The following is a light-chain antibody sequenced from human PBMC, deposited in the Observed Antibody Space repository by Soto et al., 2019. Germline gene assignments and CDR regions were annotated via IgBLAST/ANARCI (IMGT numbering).Light chain of an antibody. CDR3: QPYHKWPLT. CDR1: PSVSSN. J-gene: IGKJ4*01. Sequence: EIVMTQSPATLSVSPGERVTLSCRASPSVSSNLAWYQQKPGQAPRLLGYGASTRATGISARFSGSGSVTEFILTISSLQSEDLAVYYGQPYHKWPLTFGGGTKVE. CDR2: GAS. V-gene: IGKV3-15*01.